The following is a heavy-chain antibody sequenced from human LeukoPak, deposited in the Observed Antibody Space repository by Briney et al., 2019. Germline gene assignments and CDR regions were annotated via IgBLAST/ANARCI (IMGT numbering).Heavy chain of an antibody. V-gene: IGHV3-11*06. CDR1: GFTFSDYY. CDR3: ARAEDPGYCSSTSCLLSPRDKNGGWYFDL. D-gene: IGHD2-2*01. Sequence: PGGSLRLSCAASGFTFSDYYMSWIRQAPGKGLEWVSYISSSSSYTNYADSVKGRFTISRDNAKNSLYLQMNSLRAEDTAVYYCARAEDPGYCSSTSCLLSPRDKNGGWYFDLWGRGTLVTVSS. CDR2: ISSSSSYT. J-gene: IGHJ2*01.